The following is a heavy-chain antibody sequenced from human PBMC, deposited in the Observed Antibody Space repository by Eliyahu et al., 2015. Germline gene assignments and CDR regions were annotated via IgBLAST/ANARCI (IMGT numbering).Heavy chain of an antibody. J-gene: IGHJ5*02. D-gene: IGHD6-19*01. Sequence: QITLKESGPTLVKPTQTLTLTCTFSGFSLSTSGVGVGWIRQPPGKALEWLALIYWDDDKRYSPSLKSRLTITKDTSKNQVVLTMTNMDPVDTATYYCAHRVSGWYLGPLVNWFDPWGQGTLVTVSS. V-gene: IGHV2-5*02. CDR2: IYWDDDK. CDR1: GFSLSTSGVG. CDR3: AHRVSGWYLGPLVNWFDP.